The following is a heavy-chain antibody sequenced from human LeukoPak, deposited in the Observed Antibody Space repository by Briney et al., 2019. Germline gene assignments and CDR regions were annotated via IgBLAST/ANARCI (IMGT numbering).Heavy chain of an antibody. CDR3: ARDQPDPHYDFWSGYYRPPYSYYMDV. V-gene: IGHV3-7*01. D-gene: IGHD3-3*01. Sequence: GGSLRLSCAASGFTFSSYWMSWVRQAPGKGLEWVANIKQDGSEKYYGDSVKGRFTISRDNAKNSLYLQMNSLRAEDTAVYYCARDQPDPHYDFWSGYYRPPYSYYMDVWGKGTTVTVSS. CDR1: GFTFSSYW. J-gene: IGHJ6*03. CDR2: IKQDGSEK.